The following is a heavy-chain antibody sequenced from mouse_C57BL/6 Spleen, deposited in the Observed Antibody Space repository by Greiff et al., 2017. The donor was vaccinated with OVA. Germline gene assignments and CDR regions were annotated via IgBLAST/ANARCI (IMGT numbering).Heavy chain of an antibody. CDR1: GYAFSSSW. D-gene: IGHD2-4*01. V-gene: IGHV1-82*01. CDR2: TYPGDGDT. CDR3: AGYYDYDDWYFDV. J-gene: IGHJ1*03. Sequence: VQLQQSGPELVKPGASVKISCKASGYAFSSSWMNWVKQRPGKGLEWIGRTYPGDGDTNYNGKFKGKATLTADKSSSTAYMQLSSLTSEDSAVYFCAGYYDYDDWYFDVWGTGTTVTVSS.